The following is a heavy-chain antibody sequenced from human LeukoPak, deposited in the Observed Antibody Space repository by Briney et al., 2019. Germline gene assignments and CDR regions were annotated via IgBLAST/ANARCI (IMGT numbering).Heavy chain of an antibody. J-gene: IGHJ4*02. V-gene: IGHV3-11*01. CDR1: GFTFSDFY. D-gene: IGHD6-19*01. CDR2: ISPSGSSI. Sequence: GGTLRLSCAASGFTFSDFYMRWIRQAPGKGLEWVSFISPSGSSIHYADSVKGRFTISRDNAKNSLYLQMDSLRVEDTAVYYCARDTVPGQIYFDHWGQGTLVTVSS. CDR3: ARDTVPGQIYFDH.